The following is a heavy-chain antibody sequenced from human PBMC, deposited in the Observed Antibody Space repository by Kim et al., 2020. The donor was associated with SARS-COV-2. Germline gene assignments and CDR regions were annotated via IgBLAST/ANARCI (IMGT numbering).Heavy chain of an antibody. J-gene: IGHJ6*02. CDR1: GFTFSSYD. CDR2: IGTAGDT. CDR3: ARVTPYYYGMDV. D-gene: IGHD2-15*01. V-gene: IGHV3-13*01. Sequence: GGSLRLSCAASGFTFSSYDMHWVRQATGKGLEWVSAIGTAGDTYYPGSVKGRFTISRENAKNSLYLQMNSLRAGDTAVYYCARVTPYYYGMDVWGQGTTVTVSS.